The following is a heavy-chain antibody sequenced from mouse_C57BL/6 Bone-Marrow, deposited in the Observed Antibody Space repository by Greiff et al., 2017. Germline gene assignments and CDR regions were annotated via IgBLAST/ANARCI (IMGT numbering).Heavy chain of an antibody. CDR1: GYTFTDYN. CDR3: ARYGSRGGFAY. V-gene: IGHV1-22*01. J-gene: IGHJ3*01. D-gene: IGHD1-1*01. CDR2: INPNNGGT. Sequence: VQLQQSGPELVKPGASVKMSCKASGYTFTDYNMHWVKQSHGKSLEWIGYINPNNGGTNYNQKFKGKAPLTVNTSSSTAYMELRSLTSEDSSVYYCARYGSRGGFAYWGQGTLVTVSA.